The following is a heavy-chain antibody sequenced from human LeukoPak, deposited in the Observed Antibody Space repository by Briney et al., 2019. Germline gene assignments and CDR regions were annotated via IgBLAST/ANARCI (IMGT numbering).Heavy chain of an antibody. CDR3: AKDLAAPGGY. J-gene: IGHJ4*02. V-gene: IGHV3-74*01. CDR2: INFDGSIV. CDR1: GFAFSNYW. Sequence: PGGSLRLSCGASGFAFSNYWMNWVRQAPGKGLVWVSGINFDGSIVNYADSVKGRFTISRDNAKNTLHLQMNSLRAEDTAVYYCAKDLAAPGGYWGQGTLVTVSS. D-gene: IGHD6-19*01.